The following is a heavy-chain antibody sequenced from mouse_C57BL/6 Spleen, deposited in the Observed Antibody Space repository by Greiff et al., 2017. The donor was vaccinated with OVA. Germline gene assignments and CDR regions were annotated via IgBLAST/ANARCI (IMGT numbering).Heavy chain of an antibody. CDR2: IDPSDSYT. J-gene: IGHJ3*01. D-gene: IGHD2-4*01. V-gene: IGHV1-50*01. Sequence: QVQLQQPGAELVKPGASVKLSCKASGYTFTSYWMQWVKQRPGQGLEWIGEIDPSDSYTNYNQKFKGKATLTVDTSSSTAYMQLSSLTSEDSAVYYCARDDYDVGFAYWGQGTLVTVSA. CDR1: GYTFTSYW. CDR3: ARDDYDVGFAY.